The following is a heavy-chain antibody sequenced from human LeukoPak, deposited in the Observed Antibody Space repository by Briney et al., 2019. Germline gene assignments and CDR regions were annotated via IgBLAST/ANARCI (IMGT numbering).Heavy chain of an antibody. J-gene: IGHJ4*02. CDR3: ARDPYYYDSSGSRPLDY. Sequence: ASVKVSCKASGYTFTSYGISWVRQAPGQGREWMGWISAYNGNTNYAQKLQGRVTMTTDTSTSTAYMELRSLRSDDTAVYYCARDPYYYDSSGSRPLDYWGQGTLVTVSS. CDR1: GYTFTSYG. CDR2: ISAYNGNT. D-gene: IGHD3-22*01. V-gene: IGHV1-18*01.